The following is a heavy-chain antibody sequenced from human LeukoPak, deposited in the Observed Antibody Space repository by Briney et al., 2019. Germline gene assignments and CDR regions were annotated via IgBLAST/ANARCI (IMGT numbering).Heavy chain of an antibody. CDR2: IKQEGSET. Sequence: TGGSLRLSCTASEFTFSNYWMSWVRQAPGKGLEWVANIKQEGSETYSVDSVKGRFTISRDNAKNSLYLQMNSLRDEATALYYCARGGQYSGYYYFDYWGQGTLVTVSS. CDR1: EFTFSNYW. CDR3: ARGGQYSGYYYFDY. D-gene: IGHD3-22*01. J-gene: IGHJ4*02. V-gene: IGHV3-7*01.